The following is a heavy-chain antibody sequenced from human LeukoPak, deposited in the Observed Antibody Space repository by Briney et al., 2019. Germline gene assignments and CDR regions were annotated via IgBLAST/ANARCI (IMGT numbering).Heavy chain of an antibody. Sequence: GGSLRLSCTTSGFIFGDYAVSWVRQAPGKGLQWVGFIRSKAYGGTTEYAASVEGRFTVSRDDSKNIAYLQMNSLTTEDTAVYYCTRDSPHVSEGYWGQGTLVTVSS. CDR3: TRDSPHVSEGY. CDR2: IRSKAYGGTT. D-gene: IGHD2/OR15-2a*01. J-gene: IGHJ4*02. V-gene: IGHV3-49*04. CDR1: GFIFGDYA.